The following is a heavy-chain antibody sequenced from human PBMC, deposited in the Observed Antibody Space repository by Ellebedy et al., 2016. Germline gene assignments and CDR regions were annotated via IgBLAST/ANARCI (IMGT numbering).Heavy chain of an antibody. CDR3: AKDKSPNLVAATTSMLGY. CDR2: ISWNSVNI. Sequence: GGSLRLXXAASGFTFDDYSLHWVRQAPGKGLEWVSGISWNSVNIAFVDSVKGRFTISRDNARNSLYLQLNSLRVDDTAVYYCAKDKSPNLVAATTSMLGYWGQGALVTVSS. D-gene: IGHD2-15*01. J-gene: IGHJ4*02. CDR1: GFTFDDYS. V-gene: IGHV3-9*01.